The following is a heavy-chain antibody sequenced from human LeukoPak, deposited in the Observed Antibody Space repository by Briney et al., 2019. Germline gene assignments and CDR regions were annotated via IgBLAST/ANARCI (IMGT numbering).Heavy chain of an antibody. Sequence: GGSLRLSCAASGFTFSSYAMSWVRQAPGKGLEWVSAISGSGGSTYYADSVKGRFTISRDNSKNTLYLQMNSLRAEDTAVYYCARGQVPFSKGIAAAHYFDYWGQGTLVTVSS. V-gene: IGHV3-23*01. CDR2: ISGSGGST. J-gene: IGHJ4*02. CDR1: GFTFSSYA. CDR3: ARGQVPFSKGIAAAHYFDY. D-gene: IGHD6-13*01.